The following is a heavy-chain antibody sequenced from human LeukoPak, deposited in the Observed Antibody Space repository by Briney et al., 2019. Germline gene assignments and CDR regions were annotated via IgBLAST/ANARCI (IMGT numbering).Heavy chain of an antibody. CDR3: ARVGPSGYSYGHEDY. D-gene: IGHD5-18*01. V-gene: IGHV3-21*01. Sequence: GGSLRLSCAASGFTFSSYSMNWVRQAPGKGLEWVSSISSSSSYIYYADSVKGRFAISRDNAKNSLYLQMNSLRAEDTAVYYCARVGPSGYSYGHEDYWGQGTLVIVSS. CDR2: ISSSSSYI. CDR1: GFTFSSYS. J-gene: IGHJ4*02.